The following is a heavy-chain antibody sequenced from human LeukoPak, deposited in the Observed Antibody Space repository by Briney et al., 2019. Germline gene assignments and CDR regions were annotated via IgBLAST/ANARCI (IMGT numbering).Heavy chain of an antibody. V-gene: IGHV3-21*04. CDR3: AKRVVGSYLFDY. J-gene: IGHJ4*02. Sequence: GGSLRLSCAASRFTFSTYSMNWVRQAPGKGLEWVSFISTSSSYIYYADSVKGRFTISRDNSKNTLYLQMNSLRAEDTAVYYCAKRVVGSYLFDYWGQGTLVTVSS. D-gene: IGHD1-26*01. CDR1: RFTFSTYS. CDR2: ISTSSSYI.